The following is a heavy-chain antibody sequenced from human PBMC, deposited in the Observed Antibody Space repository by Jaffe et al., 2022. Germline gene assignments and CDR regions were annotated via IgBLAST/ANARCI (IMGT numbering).Heavy chain of an antibody. CDR1: GGSVSSGRYF. CDR3: VRGASSGHFGGWFDP. CDR2: IFYSGAT. J-gene: IGHJ5*02. V-gene: IGHV4-61*03. D-gene: IGHD3-22*01. Sequence: QVQLQESGPGLVRPSQTLSLTCTVSGGSVSSGRYFWNWIRQPPGKGLEWIGYIFYSGATNYNPSLKSRVTISTDASRTHFSLNLTSVTAADTAVYFCVRGASSGHFGGWFDPWGQGTLVTVSS.